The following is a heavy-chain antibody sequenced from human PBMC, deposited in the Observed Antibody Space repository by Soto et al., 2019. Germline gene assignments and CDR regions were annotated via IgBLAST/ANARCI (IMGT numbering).Heavy chain of an antibody. D-gene: IGHD6-13*01. Sequence: GGSLRLSCAASGFTFSSYWMHWVRQAPGKGLVWVSRINSDGSSTSYADSVKGRFTISRDNAKNTLYLQMNSLRAEDTAVYYCERALGIAAAGLDYWGQGTLVTV. J-gene: IGHJ4*02. CDR1: GFTFSSYW. CDR3: ERALGIAAAGLDY. CDR2: INSDGSST. V-gene: IGHV3-74*01.